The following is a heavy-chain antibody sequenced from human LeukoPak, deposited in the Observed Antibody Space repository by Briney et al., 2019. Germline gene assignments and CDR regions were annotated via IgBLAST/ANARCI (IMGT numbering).Heavy chain of an antibody. CDR1: GGTFSSYT. D-gene: IGHD3-22*01. CDR2: IIPILGIA. CDR3: ARERKTYYYDSSGYPLGFDP. Sequence: GSSVKVSCKASGGTFSSYTISWVRQAPGQGLEWMGRIIPILGIANYAQKFQGRVTITADKSTSTAYMELNSLRSEDTAVYYCARERKTYYYDSSGYPLGFDPWGQGTLVTVSS. V-gene: IGHV1-69*04. J-gene: IGHJ5*02.